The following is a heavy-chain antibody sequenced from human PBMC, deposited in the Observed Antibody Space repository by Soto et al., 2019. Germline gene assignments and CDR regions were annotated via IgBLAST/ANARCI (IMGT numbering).Heavy chain of an antibody. V-gene: IGHV3-11*01. D-gene: IGHD1-7*01. CDR2: ISSSGSTK. Sequence: GGSLRLSCAASGFTVSDYYMSWFRQAPGKGLEWVSYISSSGSTKKHADSVKGRFTISRDNAKNSLSLQMNSLRAEDTAVYYCARDSSGTLDDWGQGTLITAPQ. J-gene: IGHJ4*02. CDR1: GFTVSDYY. CDR3: ARDSSGTLDD.